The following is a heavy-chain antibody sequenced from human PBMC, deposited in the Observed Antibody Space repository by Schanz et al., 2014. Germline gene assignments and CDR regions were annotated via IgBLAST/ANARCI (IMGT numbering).Heavy chain of an antibody. J-gene: IGHJ4*02. Sequence: VQLVESGGGVVQPGRSLRLSCAASGFMFSSYGMNWVRQAPGKGLEWVSTIGTSGGTNYAESVKGRFTISRDNSKNTLYLQITSLRAEDTAVYFCAKLERNEDWGQGTLVTVSS. D-gene: IGHD1-1*01. V-gene: IGHV3-23*04. CDR2: IGTSGGT. CDR3: AKLERNED. CDR1: GFMFSSYG.